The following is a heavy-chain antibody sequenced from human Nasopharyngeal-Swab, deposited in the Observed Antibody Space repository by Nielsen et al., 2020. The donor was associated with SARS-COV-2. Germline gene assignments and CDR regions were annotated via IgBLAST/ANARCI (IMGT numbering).Heavy chain of an antibody. V-gene: IGHV4-59*13. Sequence: SETLSLTCTVSGCSISSYYWSWIRQPPGKGLEWIGYIYYSGSTNYNPSLKSRVTISVDTSKNQFSLKLSSVTAADTAVYYCASSGAYFYYWGQGTLVTVSS. D-gene: IGHD5-12*01. CDR3: ASSGAYFYY. CDR1: GCSISSYY. CDR2: IYYSGST. J-gene: IGHJ4*02.